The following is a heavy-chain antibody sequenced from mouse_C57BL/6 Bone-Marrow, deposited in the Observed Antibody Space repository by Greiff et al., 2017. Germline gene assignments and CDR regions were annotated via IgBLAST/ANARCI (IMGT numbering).Heavy chain of an antibody. D-gene: IGHD1-1*01. J-gene: IGHJ2*01. Sequence: EVQRVESGGGLVKPGGSLKLSCAASGFTFSDYGMHWVRQAPEKGLEWVAYISSGSSTIYYADTVKGRFTISRDNAKNTLFLQMTSLRSEDTAMYYCERGEPPLLLRWGVYFDYWGQGTTLTVSS. V-gene: IGHV5-17*01. CDR3: ERGEPPLLLRWGVYFDY. CDR2: ISSGSSTI. CDR1: GFTFSDYG.